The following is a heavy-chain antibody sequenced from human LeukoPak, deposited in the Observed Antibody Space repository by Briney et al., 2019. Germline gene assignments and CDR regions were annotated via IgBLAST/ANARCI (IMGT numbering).Heavy chain of an antibody. Sequence: GGSLRLSCAVSASIFRTSAMHWVRQAPGKALEWVAVLSFDGSSENYADSVRGRFSIYRDISKKTLYLQVKSLNPQDTPVLYWVRGVGYHLVYGGQGTLLTV. CDR3: VRGVGYHLVY. J-gene: IGHJ4*02. D-gene: IGHD3-10*01. CDR2: LSFDGSSE. CDR1: ASIFRTSA. V-gene: IGHV3-30*04.